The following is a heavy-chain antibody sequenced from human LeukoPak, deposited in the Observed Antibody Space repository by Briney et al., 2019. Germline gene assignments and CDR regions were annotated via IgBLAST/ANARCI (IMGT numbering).Heavy chain of an antibody. CDR1: GYTFTSYY. Sequence: ASVKVSCKASGYTFTSYYMHRVRQAPGQGLEWMGIINPNSGSTSYAQKFQGRVTMTRNTSTSTAYMELSSLRSEDTAVYYCARDRNGYSIYYCFDYWGQGTLVTVSS. V-gene: IGHV1-46*01. CDR2: INPNSGST. J-gene: IGHJ4*02. D-gene: IGHD4-11*01. CDR3: ARDRNGYSIYYCFDY.